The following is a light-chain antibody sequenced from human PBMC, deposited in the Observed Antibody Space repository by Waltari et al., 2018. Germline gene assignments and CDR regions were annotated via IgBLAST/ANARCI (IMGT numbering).Light chain of an antibody. CDR3: QQYDTFLT. J-gene: IGKJ3*01. CDR1: QDISNY. V-gene: IGKV1-33*01. CDR2: DAS. Sequence: DIQMTQSPSSLSASVGDRVTITCQASQDISNYLNWYQQKPGKAPKLLIYDASNLETGVPSRFSGSGSGTDFTFTISSLQPEDIATYYCQQYDTFLTFGPGTKVDIK.